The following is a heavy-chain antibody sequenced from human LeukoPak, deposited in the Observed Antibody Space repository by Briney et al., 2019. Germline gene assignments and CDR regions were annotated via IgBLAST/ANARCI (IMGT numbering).Heavy chain of an antibody. D-gene: IGHD5-18*01. J-gene: IGHJ4*02. CDR3: AKDQIQLWIVDY. Sequence: GGSLRLSCAASGFIFSSYAMSWVRQAPGKGLEWVSAISGSGDSTYYADSVKGRFTISRDNSKNTLYLQMNSLRAEDTAVYYCAKDQIQLWIVDYWGQGTLVTVSS. CDR1: GFIFSSYA. CDR2: ISGSGDST. V-gene: IGHV3-23*01.